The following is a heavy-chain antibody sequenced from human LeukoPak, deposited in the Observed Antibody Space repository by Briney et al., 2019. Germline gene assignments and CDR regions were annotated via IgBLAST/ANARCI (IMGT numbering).Heavy chain of an antibody. V-gene: IGHV3-30*18. CDR3: AKGGGYSYEYYFDY. J-gene: IGHJ4*02. D-gene: IGHD5-18*01. Sequence: GGSLRLSCAASGFTFSSYGMHWVRQAPGKGLEWVAVISYDGSNKYYADSVKGRFTISRDNSKNTLYLQMNSLRAEDTAVYYCAKGGGYSYEYYFDYWGQGTLATVSS. CDR2: ISYDGSNK. CDR1: GFTFSSYG.